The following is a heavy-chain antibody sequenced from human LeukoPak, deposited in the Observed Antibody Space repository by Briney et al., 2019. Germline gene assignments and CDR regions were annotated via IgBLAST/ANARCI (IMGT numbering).Heavy chain of an antibody. CDR3: ARDPDSSGYFDY. J-gene: IGHJ4*02. Sequence: SETLSLTCTVSGVSISSGGYSWSWIRQHPGKGLEWIGYIYYSGSTYHNPSLKSRVTISVDTSKNQFSLKLSSVTVADTAVYYCARDPDSSGYFDYWGQGTLVTVSS. D-gene: IGHD3-22*01. CDR2: IYYSGST. CDR1: GVSISSGGYS. V-gene: IGHV4-31*03.